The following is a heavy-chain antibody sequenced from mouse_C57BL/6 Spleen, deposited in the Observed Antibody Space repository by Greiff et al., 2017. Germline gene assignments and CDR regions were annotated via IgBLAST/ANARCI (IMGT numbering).Heavy chain of an antibody. D-gene: IGHD2-3*01. Sequence: QVQLQQPGAELVKPGASVKMSCKASGYTFTSYWITWVKQRPGQGLEWIGDIYPGSGSTNYNEKFKGKATLTVDTSSSTAYMQLSSLTSEDSAVYYCAREYDGFPVAYWGQGTLVTVSA. J-gene: IGHJ3*01. CDR3: AREYDGFPVAY. V-gene: IGHV1-55*01. CDR1: GYTFTSYW. CDR2: IYPGSGST.